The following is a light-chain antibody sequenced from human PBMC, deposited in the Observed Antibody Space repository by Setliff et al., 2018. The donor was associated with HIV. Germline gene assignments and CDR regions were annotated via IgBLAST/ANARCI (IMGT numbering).Light chain of an antibody. Sequence: QSALTQPPSASRTPGQRVTISCSGSSSNIGSNTVNWYQQLPGTAPKLLIYRNNQRPSGVPDRFSGSKSGTSASLAISGLQSEDEADYYCAAWDDSLNGSYVFGTGTKVTVL. CDR3: AAWDDSLNGSYV. CDR1: SSNIGSNT. J-gene: IGLJ1*01. V-gene: IGLV1-44*01. CDR2: RNN.